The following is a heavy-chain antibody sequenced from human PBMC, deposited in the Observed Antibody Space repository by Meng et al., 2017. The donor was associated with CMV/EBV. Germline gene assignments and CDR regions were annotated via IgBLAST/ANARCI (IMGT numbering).Heavy chain of an antibody. Sequence: LAHVGADVKKPWASCKVSCKASGYTFTSYCISWVRQAPGQGLEWMGWISAYNGNTNYAQKLQGRVTMTTDTSTSTAYMELRSLRSDDTAVYYCARNYYGSGSWFDPWGQGTLVTVSS. J-gene: IGHJ5*02. CDR2: ISAYNGNT. V-gene: IGHV1-18*01. D-gene: IGHD3-10*01. CDR1: GYTFTSYC. CDR3: ARNYYGSGSWFDP.